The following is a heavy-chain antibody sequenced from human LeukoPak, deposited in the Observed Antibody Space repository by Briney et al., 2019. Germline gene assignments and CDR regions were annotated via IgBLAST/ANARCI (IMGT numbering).Heavy chain of an antibody. Sequence: TGGSLRLSCAASGFTFSSYSMNWVRQAPGKGLEWVSSISSSSSYIYYADSVKGRFTISRDNAKNSLYLQMNSLRAEDTAVYYCARGSITMIEDAFDIWGQGTMVTVSS. CDR2: ISSSSSYI. CDR3: ARGSITMIEDAFDI. CDR1: GFTFSSYS. V-gene: IGHV3-21*01. J-gene: IGHJ3*02. D-gene: IGHD3-22*01.